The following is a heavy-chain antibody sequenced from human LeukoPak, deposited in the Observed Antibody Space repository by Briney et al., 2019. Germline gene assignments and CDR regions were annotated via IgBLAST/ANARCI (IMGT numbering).Heavy chain of an antibody. J-gene: IGHJ4*02. CDR3: AKGYYGHVSFDC. V-gene: IGHV3-7*02. CDR2: IKEDGSEK. Sequence: GGSLRLSCAASGFTFRISWMSWVRQAPGRGLEWVANIKEDGSEKNYVDSVKGRFTVSRDNANSSLYLHMNSLRADDTAFYYCAKGYYGHVSFDCWGQGTLVTVSS. CDR1: GFTFRISW. D-gene: IGHD3-10*01.